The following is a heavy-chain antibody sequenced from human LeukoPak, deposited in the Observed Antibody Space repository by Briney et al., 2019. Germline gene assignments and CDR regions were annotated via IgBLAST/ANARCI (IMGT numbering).Heavy chain of an antibody. V-gene: IGHV1-8*01. CDR2: MNPNSGNT. Sequence: GASVKVSCKASGYTFTSYDINWVRQATGQGLEWMGWMNPNSGNTGYAQKFQGRVTMTRDTSISTAYMELSRLRSDDTAVYYCASYCSSTSCYMEVGDYWGQGTLVTVSS. D-gene: IGHD2-2*02. CDR3: ASYCSSTSCYMEVGDY. J-gene: IGHJ4*02. CDR1: GYTFTSYD.